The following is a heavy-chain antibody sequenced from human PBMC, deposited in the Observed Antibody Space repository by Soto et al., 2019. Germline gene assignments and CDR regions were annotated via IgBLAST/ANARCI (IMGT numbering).Heavy chain of an antibody. CDR1: GFTVSSNY. V-gene: IGHV3-66*01. D-gene: IGHD6-19*01. Sequence: GGSLRLSCAASGFTVSSNYMTWVRQAPGKGLEWVSLIQSGGRTYYAGSVKGRFTISRDNSKNTLFLQMNSLRAEDTAVYYCARDRWYSSGWYFNAFDIWGQGTMVTVAS. CDR2: IQSGGRT. J-gene: IGHJ3*02. CDR3: ARDRWYSSGWYFNAFDI.